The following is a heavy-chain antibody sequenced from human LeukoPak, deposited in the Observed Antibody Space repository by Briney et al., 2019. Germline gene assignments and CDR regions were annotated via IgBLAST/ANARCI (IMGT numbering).Heavy chain of an antibody. Sequence: SETLSLTCTVSGGSISNYFLSWVRQPAGKALEWIGRLYTSGSTNYNPPLKSRVTMSLDTSMTQFSLKLNSVTAADTAVYYCAGGGSPHIWGQGTMVTVSS. D-gene: IGHD1-26*01. CDR2: LYTSGST. CDR1: GGSISNYF. J-gene: IGHJ3*02. CDR3: AGGGSPHI. V-gene: IGHV4-4*07.